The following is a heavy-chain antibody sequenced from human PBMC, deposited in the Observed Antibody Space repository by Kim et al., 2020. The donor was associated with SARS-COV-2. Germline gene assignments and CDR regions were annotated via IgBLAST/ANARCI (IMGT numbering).Heavy chain of an antibody. CDR3: AKFPLEWLLLSYFDY. D-gene: IGHD3-3*01. V-gene: IGHV3-23*01. CDR2: ISGSGGST. J-gene: IGHJ4*02. Sequence: GGSLRLSCAASGFTFSSYAMSWVRQAPGKGLEWVSAISGSGGSTYYADSVKGRFTISRDNSKNTLYLQMNSLRAEDTAVYYCAKFPLEWLLLSYFDYWGQGTLVTVSS. CDR1: GFTFSSYA.